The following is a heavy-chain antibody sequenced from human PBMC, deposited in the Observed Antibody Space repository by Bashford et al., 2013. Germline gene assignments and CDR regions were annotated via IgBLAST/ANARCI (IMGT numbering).Heavy chain of an antibody. J-gene: IGHJ4*01. CDR1: GDSVSSNSAA. CDR3: TRDHMILVVIGYRTT. D-gene: IGHD3-22*01. Sequence: SQTLSLTCAISGDSVSSNSAAWNWIRQSPSRGLEWLGRTYYRSKWNNDYAVSVRSRMTINADTSKTSSXLQLNSVTPEDTAIYYCTRDHMILVVIGYRTTWGQGNPGHRL. CDR2: TYYRSKWNN. V-gene: IGHV6-1*01.